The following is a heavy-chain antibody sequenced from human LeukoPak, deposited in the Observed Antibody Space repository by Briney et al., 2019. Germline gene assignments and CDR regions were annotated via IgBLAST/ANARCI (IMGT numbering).Heavy chain of an antibody. Sequence: AGSLSLSCAASGFTFSSYSMSWVRQAPGKGLEWVSDISGSGSSTNYADSVKGRFPISRDNSKNTVYLQMNSLRAEDTAVFFCATDAEGGSYYFDNWGQGTLVTVSS. J-gene: IGHJ4*02. D-gene: IGHD1-26*01. CDR3: ATDAEGGSYYFDN. CDR2: ISGSGSST. V-gene: IGHV3-23*01. CDR1: GFTFSSYS.